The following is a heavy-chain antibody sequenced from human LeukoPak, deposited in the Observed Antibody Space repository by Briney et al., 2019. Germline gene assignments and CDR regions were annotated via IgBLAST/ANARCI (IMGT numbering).Heavy chain of an antibody. J-gene: IGHJ4*02. D-gene: IGHD3-3*01. V-gene: IGHV4-4*07. Sequence: PSETLSLTCTVSGGSISSYYWSWIRQPAGKGLEWIGRVHTSGSTNSNPSLESRVTMSVDTSKNQFSLKLSSVTAADTAVYYCARWSGDYSFDYWGQGTLVTVSS. CDR2: VHTSGST. CDR3: ARWSGDYSFDY. CDR1: GGSISSYY.